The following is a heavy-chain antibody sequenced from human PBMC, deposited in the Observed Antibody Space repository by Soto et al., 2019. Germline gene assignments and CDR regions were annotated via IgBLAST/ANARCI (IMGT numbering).Heavy chain of an antibody. CDR1: GFTF. D-gene: IGHD5-12*01. Sequence: QVQLVESGGGVVQPGRSLRLSCAASGFTFHWVRQAPGKGLEWVALISYDGSNKYYADSVKGRFTISRDNSKNTLHLQMNSLRAEDTAVYYCAKDSGGYSLYAWVQGTLVTVSS. V-gene: IGHV3-30*18. CDR3: AKDSGGYSLYA. J-gene: IGHJ5*02. CDR2: ISYDGSNK.